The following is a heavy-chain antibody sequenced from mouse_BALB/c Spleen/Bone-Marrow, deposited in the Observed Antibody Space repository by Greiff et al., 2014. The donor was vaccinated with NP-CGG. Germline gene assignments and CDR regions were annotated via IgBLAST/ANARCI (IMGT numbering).Heavy chain of an antibody. Sequence: VMLVESGAGLVKPGASVKLSCKASGYTFTEYIIHWVKQRSGQGLEWIGWFYPGGGSIKYNEKFKDKATLTADKSSSTVYMELSRLTSEDSAVYFCARHEERGLLWSYYYAMDYWGQGTSVTVSS. J-gene: IGHJ4*01. V-gene: IGHV1-62-2*01. D-gene: IGHD2-1*01. CDR2: FYPGGGSI. CDR1: GYTFTEYI. CDR3: ARHEERGLLWSYYYAMDY.